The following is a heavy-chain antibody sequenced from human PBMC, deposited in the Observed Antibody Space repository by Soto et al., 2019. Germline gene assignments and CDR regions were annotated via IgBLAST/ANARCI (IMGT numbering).Heavy chain of an antibody. Sequence: SVKGACKASGGTFGSHAISWVRQAPGQGLEWMGGIIPIFGTANYAQKFQGRVTITADESTSTAYRELSSLRSEDTAVYYCARDLTYFYDSSGYRSRYSFDFWGPGTLVTVSS. V-gene: IGHV1-69*13. D-gene: IGHD3-22*01. CDR2: IIPIFGTA. J-gene: IGHJ4*02. CDR3: ARDLTYFYDSSGYRSRYSFDF. CDR1: GGTFGSHA.